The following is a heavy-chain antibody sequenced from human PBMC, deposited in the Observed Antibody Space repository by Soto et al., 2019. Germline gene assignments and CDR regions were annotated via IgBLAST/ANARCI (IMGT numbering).Heavy chain of an antibody. CDR2: IIPIFGTA. Sequence: ASVKVSCKASGGTFSSYAISWVRQAPGQGLEWMGGIIPIFGTANYAQKFQGRVTITADESTSTAYMELSSLRSEDTAVYYCARDCSGGSCRPYYDYGMDVWGQGTTVTVSS. D-gene: IGHD2-15*01. CDR3: ARDCSGGSCRPYYDYGMDV. V-gene: IGHV1-69*13. CDR1: GGTFSSYA. J-gene: IGHJ6*02.